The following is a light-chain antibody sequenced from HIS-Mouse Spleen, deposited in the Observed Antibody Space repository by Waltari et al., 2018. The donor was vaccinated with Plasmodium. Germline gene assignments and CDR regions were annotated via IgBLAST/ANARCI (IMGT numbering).Light chain of an antibody. Sequence: IQLPQSPSFLSASVGDRVPITCRASQRISSYLAWYQQKPGKAPKLLIYAASTLQSGVPSRFSGSGSGTEFTLTISSLQPEDFATYYCQQLNSYPYTFGQGTKLEIK. CDR3: QQLNSYPYT. CDR2: AAS. CDR1: QRISSY. J-gene: IGKJ2*01. V-gene: IGKV1-9*01.